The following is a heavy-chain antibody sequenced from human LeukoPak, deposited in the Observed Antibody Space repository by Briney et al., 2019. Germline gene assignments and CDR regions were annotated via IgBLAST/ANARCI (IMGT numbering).Heavy chain of an antibody. J-gene: IGHJ4*02. Sequence: GGSLRLSCAASGFTFSSYWMSWVRQAPGKGLEWVANIKQDGSEKYYVDSVKGRFTISRDNAKNSLYLQMNSLRAEDTAVYYCARGYEVGWRIVFGYWGQGTLVTVSS. CDR3: ARGYEVGWRIVFGY. D-gene: IGHD3-3*01. CDR1: GFTFSSYW. CDR2: IKQDGSEK. V-gene: IGHV3-7*01.